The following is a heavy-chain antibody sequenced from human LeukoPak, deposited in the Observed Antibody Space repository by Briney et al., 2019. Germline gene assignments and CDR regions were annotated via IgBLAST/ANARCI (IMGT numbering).Heavy chain of an antibody. CDR1: GFTFSAYG. CDR2: ISYDGSNK. D-gene: IGHD6-13*01. V-gene: IGHV3-30*18. Sequence: AGGSLRLSCAASGFTFSAYGMHWVRLAPGKGLEWVAVISYDGSNKYYADSVKGRFTISGDNSKNTLYLQMNSLGAEDTAVYYCAKGDSSSWLNYFDYWGQGTLVTVSS. J-gene: IGHJ4*02. CDR3: AKGDSSSWLNYFDY.